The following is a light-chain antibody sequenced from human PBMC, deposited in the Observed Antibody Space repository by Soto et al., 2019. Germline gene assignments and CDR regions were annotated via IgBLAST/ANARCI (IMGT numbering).Light chain of an antibody. CDR3: QQYNSYSPGWT. J-gene: IGKJ1*01. Sequence: DIQMTQSPSTLSASVGDRVTITCRASQSINNWLAWYQQKPGKAPKLLIYDASSLESGVPSRFSGSGSGTEFSLTISSLQPDDSAIYYCQQYNSYSPGWTFGQGTRWIS. CDR2: DAS. CDR1: QSINNW. V-gene: IGKV1-5*01.